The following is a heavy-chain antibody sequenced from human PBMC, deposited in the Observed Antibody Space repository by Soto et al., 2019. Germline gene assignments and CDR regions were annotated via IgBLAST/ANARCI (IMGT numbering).Heavy chain of an antibody. CDR1: DGSISSYY. CDR2: IYGTGTT. D-gene: IGHD1-26*01. V-gene: IGHV4-59*01. J-gene: IGHJ5*02. Sequence: SETLSLTCTVSDGSISSYYWSWIRQPPGKGLEWIGYIYGTGTTNYSPSLTNRVTISVDISKNQFSLRLSSVTAADTAVYYCAGFSSGTYLFDLWGQGTPVTVSS. CDR3: AGFSSGTYLFDL.